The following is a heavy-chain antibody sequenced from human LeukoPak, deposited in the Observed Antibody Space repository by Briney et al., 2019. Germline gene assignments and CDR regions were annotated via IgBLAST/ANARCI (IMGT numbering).Heavy chain of an antibody. J-gene: IGHJ5*02. D-gene: IGHD6-19*01. V-gene: IGHV1-2*02. Sequence: VGSVTVSCKASGYTFTGYYMHWVRQAPGQGLEWMGWINPNSGGTNYAQKFQGRVTITRDRSISTAYMELSRLRSADTAVYYCARAPIAVVAHNWFDPWGQGTLVTVSS. CDR1: GYTFTGYY. CDR2: INPNSGGT. CDR3: ARAPIAVVAHNWFDP.